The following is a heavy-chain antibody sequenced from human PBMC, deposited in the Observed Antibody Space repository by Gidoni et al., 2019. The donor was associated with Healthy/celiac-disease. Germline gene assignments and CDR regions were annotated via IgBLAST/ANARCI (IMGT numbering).Heavy chain of an antibody. CDR3: ARASSHYDFWSGYWPYFDY. D-gene: IGHD3-3*01. Sequence: QVQLQQWGAGLLKPSETLSLTCAVYGGSFSGYYWSWIRQPPGKGLEWIGEINHSGSTNYNPSLKSRVTISVDTSKNQFSLKLSSVTAADTAVYYCARASSHYDFWSGYWPYFDYWGQGTLVTVSS. J-gene: IGHJ4*02. CDR1: GGSFSGYY. V-gene: IGHV4-34*01. CDR2: INHSGST.